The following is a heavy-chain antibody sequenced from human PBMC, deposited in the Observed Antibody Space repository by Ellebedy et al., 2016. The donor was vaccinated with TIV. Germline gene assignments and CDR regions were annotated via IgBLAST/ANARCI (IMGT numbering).Heavy chain of an antibody. CDR2: IIPIFGTA. D-gene: IGHD6-13*01. Sequence: SVKVSXKASGGTFSSYAISWVRQAPGQGLEWMGGIIPIFGTANYAQKFQGRVTITADESTSTAYMELSSLRSEDTAVYYCARETDSSSVLGSWGQGTLVTVSS. V-gene: IGHV1-69*13. J-gene: IGHJ4*02. CDR3: ARETDSSSVLGS. CDR1: GGTFSSYA.